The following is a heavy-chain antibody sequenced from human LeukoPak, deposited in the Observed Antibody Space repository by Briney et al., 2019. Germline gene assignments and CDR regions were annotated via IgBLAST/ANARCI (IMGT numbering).Heavy chain of an antibody. CDR1: GFTFSSYA. CDR2: ISGSGGST. CDR3: AKGRPYCSGGSCYGKVAYYYGMGV. Sequence: PGGSLRLSCAASGFTFSSYAMSWVRRAPGKGLEWVSAISGSGGSTYYADSVKGRFTISRDNSKNTLYLQMNSLRAEDTALYYCAKGRPYCSGGSCYGKVAYYYGMGVWGQGTTVTVSS. V-gene: IGHV3-23*01. D-gene: IGHD2-15*01. J-gene: IGHJ6*02.